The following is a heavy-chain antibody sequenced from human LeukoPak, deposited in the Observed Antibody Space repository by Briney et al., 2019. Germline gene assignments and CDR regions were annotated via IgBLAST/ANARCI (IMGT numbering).Heavy chain of an antibody. CDR3: ARGRPYHITRADWFDP. D-gene: IGHD1-14*01. J-gene: IGHJ5*02. CDR2: IYHSGST. V-gene: IGHV4-4*02. CDR1: GGSISSSNW. Sequence: SETLSLTCAVSGGSISSSNWWSWVRQPPGKGLEWIGEIYHSGSTNYNPSLKSRVTISVDTSKNQFSLKLSSLTAADTAVYYCARGRPYHITRADWFDPWGKGTLVTVSS.